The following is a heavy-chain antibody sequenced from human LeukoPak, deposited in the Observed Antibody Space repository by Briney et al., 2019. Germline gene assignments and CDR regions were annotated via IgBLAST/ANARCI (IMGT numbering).Heavy chain of an antibody. V-gene: IGHV3-21*01. CDR1: GFTFSSYS. Sequence: GGSLRLSCAASGFTFSSYSMNWVRQAPGKGLEWVSSISSSSSYIYYADSVKGRFTISRDNAKNSLYPQMNSLRAEDTAVYYCARARVRYDSSGYPDYWGQGTLVTVSS. CDR3: ARARVRYDSSGYPDY. D-gene: IGHD3-22*01. CDR2: ISSSSSYI. J-gene: IGHJ4*02.